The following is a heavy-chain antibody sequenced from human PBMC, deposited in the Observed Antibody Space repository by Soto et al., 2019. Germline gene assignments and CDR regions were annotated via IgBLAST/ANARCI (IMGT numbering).Heavy chain of an antibody. J-gene: IGHJ4*02. CDR3: AKGPGRWLQLPFFDY. V-gene: IGHV3-23*01. CDR2: ISGSGGST. D-gene: IGHD5-12*01. Sequence: LRLSCAVSGFTFSSYAMSWVRQAPGKGLEWVSAISGSGGSTYHADSVKGRFTISRDNSKNTVYLQMNSLRAEDTAVYYCAKGPGRWLQLPFFDYWGQGTLVTVSS. CDR1: GFTFSSYA.